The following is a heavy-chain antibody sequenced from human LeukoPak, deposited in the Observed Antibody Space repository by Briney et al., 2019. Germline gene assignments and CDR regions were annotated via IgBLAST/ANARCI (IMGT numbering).Heavy chain of an antibody. J-gene: IGHJ6*02. V-gene: IGHV3-66*01. CDR3: ARGAWDV. Sequence: GGSLRLSCAASGFTVSAVSTKYMTWARRAPGKGLEWVSVIYSDDSTFYANSVKGRFTISRDNSKNTLFLQMNSLRDEDTAVYYCARGAWDVWGQGATVTVSS. CDR1: GFTVSAVSTKY. CDR2: IYSDDST.